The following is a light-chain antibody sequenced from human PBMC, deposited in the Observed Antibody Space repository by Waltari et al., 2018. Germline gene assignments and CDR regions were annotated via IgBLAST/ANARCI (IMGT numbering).Light chain of an antibody. Sequence: QSALTQPASVSGSPGQSITISCTGTSSDVGGYNYVSRYQQHPGKAPKLMISEVSNRPSGVSDRFSGSKSGNTASLTISGLQAEDEAHYYCSSYTSSSTYVLFGGGTKLTVV. CDR3: SSYTSSSTYVL. J-gene: IGLJ2*01. CDR2: EVS. V-gene: IGLV2-14*01. CDR1: SSDVGGYNY.